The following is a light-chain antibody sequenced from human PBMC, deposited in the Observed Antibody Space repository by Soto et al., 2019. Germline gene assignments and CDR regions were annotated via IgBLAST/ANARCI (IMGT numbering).Light chain of an antibody. J-gene: IGLJ1*01. CDR3: CSYAGIYPYV. CDR2: DVS. V-gene: IGLV2-11*01. CDR1: SSDVGGYNY. Sequence: QSSLTHPRSLSGSPGQSVAISCTGTSSDVGGYNYVSWYQLHPGKAPKLIIYDVSKRPSGVPDRFSGSKSGNTASLTISGLQAEDEAGYYCCSYAGIYPYVFGTGTKVTVL.